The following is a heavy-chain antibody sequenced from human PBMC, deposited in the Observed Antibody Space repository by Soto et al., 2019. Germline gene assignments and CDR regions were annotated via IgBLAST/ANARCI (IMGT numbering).Heavy chain of an antibody. Sequence: QVQLQESGPGLVKPSQTLSLTCTVSGGPISSGGYYWSWIRQHPGKGLEWIGYIYYSGSTYYNPSLKSRVTISVDTSKNQFSLKLSSVTAADTAVYYCARGVVVPAAMGGDNWFDPWGQGTLVTVSS. CDR1: GGPISSGGYY. CDR3: ARGVVVPAAMGGDNWFDP. J-gene: IGHJ5*02. D-gene: IGHD2-2*01. CDR2: IYYSGST. V-gene: IGHV4-31*03.